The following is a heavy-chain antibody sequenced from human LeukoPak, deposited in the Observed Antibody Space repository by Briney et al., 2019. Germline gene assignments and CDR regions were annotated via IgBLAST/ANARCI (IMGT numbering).Heavy chain of an antibody. J-gene: IGHJ6*02. CDR1: GFTFSDYY. Sequence: GGSLRLSCAASGFTFSDYYMSWIRQAPGKGLEWVSYISSSGSIIYYADSVKGRFTISRDNAKNSLYLQMNSLRAEDTAVYYCAREPYCSGGSCYYGMDVWGQGTTVTVSS. CDR3: AREPYCSGGSCYYGMDV. CDR2: ISSSGSII. V-gene: IGHV3-11*01. D-gene: IGHD2-15*01.